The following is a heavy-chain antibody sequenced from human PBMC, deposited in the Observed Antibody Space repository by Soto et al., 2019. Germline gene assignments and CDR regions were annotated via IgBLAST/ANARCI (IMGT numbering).Heavy chain of an antibody. CDR3: ARLLRVAAAGTKDAFDI. V-gene: IGHV5-51*01. CDR1: GYSFTSYW. D-gene: IGHD6-13*01. CDR2: IYPGDSDT. J-gene: IGHJ3*02. Sequence: GESLKISCKGSGYSFTSYWIGWVRQMPGKGLEGMGIIYPGDSDTRYSPSFQGQVTISADKSISTAYLQWSSLKASDTAMYYCARLLRVAAAGTKDAFDIWGQGTMVTVSS.